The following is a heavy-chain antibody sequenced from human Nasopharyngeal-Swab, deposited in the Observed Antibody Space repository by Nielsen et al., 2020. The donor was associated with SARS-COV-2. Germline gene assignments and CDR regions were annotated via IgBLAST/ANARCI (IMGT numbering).Heavy chain of an antibody. Sequence: SETLSLTCAVYGGSFSSYYWNWFRQPPGKGLEWIGEINHSGSTNYNPSFKSRVTISVDTSKNQFSLKLSSVTAANTAVYYCASSYYYDSSGYYVPFDYWGQGTLVTVSS. CDR1: GGSFSSYY. D-gene: IGHD3-22*01. CDR2: INHSGST. J-gene: IGHJ4*02. CDR3: ASSYYYDSSGYYVPFDY. V-gene: IGHV4-34*01.